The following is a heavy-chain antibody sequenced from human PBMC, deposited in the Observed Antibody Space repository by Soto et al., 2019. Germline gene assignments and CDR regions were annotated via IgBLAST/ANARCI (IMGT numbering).Heavy chain of an antibody. V-gene: IGHV3-30*03. CDR3: VGGQYDFDY. J-gene: IGHJ4*02. D-gene: IGHD3-10*01. CDR1: GFPFTSYG. Sequence: QVQLVESGGGVVQPGRSLRLSCAASGFPFTSYGMHWVREGPDKGLEWVAIISYDGSDKYYADSVKGRFTISRDNSMNTLYLQMNSLRPEDTSLYYCVGGQYDFDYRGQGTLVIVSS. CDR2: ISYDGSDK.